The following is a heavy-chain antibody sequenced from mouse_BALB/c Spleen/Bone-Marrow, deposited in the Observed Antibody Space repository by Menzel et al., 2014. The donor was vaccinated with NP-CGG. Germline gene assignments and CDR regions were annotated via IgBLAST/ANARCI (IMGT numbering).Heavy chain of an antibody. Sequence: VQLQQSGAEPMKPGASMKISCKATGYTFSSYWIEWVKQRPGHGLEWIGEILPGSGSTNYNEQFKGKATFTADASSSTAYMELSSLTSEDSAVYYCARFYYGNPTGYFDYWGQGTTLTVSS. CDR1: GYTFSSYW. CDR3: ARFYYGNPTGYFDY. CDR2: ILPGSGST. J-gene: IGHJ2*01. D-gene: IGHD2-1*01. V-gene: IGHV1-9*01.